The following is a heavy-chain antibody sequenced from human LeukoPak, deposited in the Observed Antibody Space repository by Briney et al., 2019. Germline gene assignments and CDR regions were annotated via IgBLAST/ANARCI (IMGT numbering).Heavy chain of an antibody. D-gene: IGHD2-15*01. CDR3: ARERRYCSGDNCYSGYDY. CDR1: VFTVSSNY. V-gene: IGHV3-53*01. Sequence: GGSLRLSCAVSVFTVSSNYMNWIRQAPGKGLEWVSVIYSGGMTYYADSVKGRFTISRDTSNNTLYLQMVSLRDEDTAGYYCARERRYCSGDNCYSGYDYWGRGTLVTVSS. J-gene: IGHJ4*02. CDR2: IYSGGMT.